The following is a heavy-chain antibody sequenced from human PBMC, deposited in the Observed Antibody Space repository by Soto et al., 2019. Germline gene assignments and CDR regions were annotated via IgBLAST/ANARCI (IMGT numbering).Heavy chain of an antibody. CDR3: ARHRGYYDILTGYYTELNFDY. V-gene: IGHV4-39*01. Sequence: SETLSLTCTVSGGSIGSSSYYWGWIRQPPGKGLVWIGSIYYSGTTYYNPSLKSRVTISVDTSKNQSSLKLSSVTAADTAVYYCARHRGYYDILTGYYTELNFDYWGQGTLVTVSS. CDR1: GGSIGSSSYY. D-gene: IGHD3-9*01. J-gene: IGHJ4*02. CDR2: IYYSGTT.